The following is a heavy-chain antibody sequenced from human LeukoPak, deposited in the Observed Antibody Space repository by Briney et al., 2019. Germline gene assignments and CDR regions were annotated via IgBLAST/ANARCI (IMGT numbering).Heavy chain of an antibody. V-gene: IGHV3-30*02. J-gene: IGHJ6*03. CDR3: ARDPPLVSGPVHYYYYMDV. D-gene: IGHD5/OR15-5a*01. CDR2: IRYDGSHDGSNK. CDR1: GFTFSNNG. Sequence: GGSLRLSCSASGFTFSNNGMHWVRQAPGKGLQWVAFIRYDGSHDGSNKYYADSVRGRFIISRDNTRNSLYLQMNSLRAEDTAVYYCARDPPLVSGPVHYYYYMDVWGKGTTVTVSS.